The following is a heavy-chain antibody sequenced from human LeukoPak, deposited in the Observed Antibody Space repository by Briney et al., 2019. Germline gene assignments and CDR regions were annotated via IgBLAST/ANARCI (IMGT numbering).Heavy chain of an antibody. J-gene: IGHJ4*02. D-gene: IGHD3-10*01. CDR2: ISYDGSNK. CDR1: GFTFSSYG. CDR3: AKGGAQWSSSGSYHGFDY. V-gene: IGHV3-30*18. Sequence: GGSLRLSCAASGFTFSSYGMHWVRQAPGKGLEWVAVISYDGSNKYYADSVKGRFTISRDNSKNTLYLQMNSLRAEDTAVYYCAKGGAQWSSSGSYHGFDYWGQGTLVIVSS.